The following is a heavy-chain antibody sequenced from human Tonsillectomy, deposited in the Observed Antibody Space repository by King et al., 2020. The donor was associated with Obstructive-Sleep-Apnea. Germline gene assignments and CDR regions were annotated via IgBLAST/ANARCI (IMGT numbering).Heavy chain of an antibody. J-gene: IGHJ4*02. Sequence: QLQESGPGLVKPSQTLSLTCIVSCGSISSDGYYWSWIRQHPGKGQGWIAYISYSGVTSYNPSLKSRVTISVDTSKNQLSLKLSSMTAADTAVYYCARGSPYYFDYWGQGTLVTVSS. CDR2: ISYSGVT. D-gene: IGHD3-10*01. CDR1: CGSISSDGYY. CDR3: ARGSPYYFDY. V-gene: IGHV4-31*03.